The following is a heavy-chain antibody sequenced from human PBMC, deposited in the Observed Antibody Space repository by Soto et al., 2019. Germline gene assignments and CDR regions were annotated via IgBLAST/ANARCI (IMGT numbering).Heavy chain of an antibody. V-gene: IGHV4-34*01. J-gene: IGHJ4*02. Sequence: SETLSLTCAVSGGSFSVYIWTWIRQTPGKGLQWIGEINHSGSTNYNPSLKSRVTISVDTSKNQFSLKLTSVTAADTAVYYCARVTEAYYFDYWGQGTLVTVSS. CDR3: ARVTEAYYFDY. CDR2: INHSGST. CDR1: GGSFSVYI.